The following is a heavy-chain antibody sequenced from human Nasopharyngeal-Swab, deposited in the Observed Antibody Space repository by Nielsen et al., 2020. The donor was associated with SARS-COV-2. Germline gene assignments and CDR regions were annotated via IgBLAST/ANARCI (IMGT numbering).Heavy chain of an antibody. CDR3: ARDAPSKRTVVPAIDY. D-gene: IGHD2-15*01. CDR1: GFTFSSYS. J-gene: IGHJ4*02. Sequence: GGSLRLSCAASGFTFSSYSMNWVRQAPGKGLEWVSSISSSSSYIYYADSVKGRFTISRDNAENSLYLQMNSLRAEDTAVYYCARDAPSKRTVVPAIDYWGQGTLVTVSS. V-gene: IGHV3-21*01. CDR2: ISSSSSYI.